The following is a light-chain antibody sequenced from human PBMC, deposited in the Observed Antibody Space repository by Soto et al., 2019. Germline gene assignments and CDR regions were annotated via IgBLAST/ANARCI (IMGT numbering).Light chain of an antibody. J-gene: IGKJ4*01. Sequence: EIVLTQSPATLSLSPGERATLSCRASQSVSSYLACYHQKPGQAPRLLIYDASNRATGIPARFSGSGSGTDFTLTISSLEPEDFAVYYCQQRSNWPLTFGGGTKVEIK. V-gene: IGKV3-11*01. CDR3: QQRSNWPLT. CDR2: DAS. CDR1: QSVSSY.